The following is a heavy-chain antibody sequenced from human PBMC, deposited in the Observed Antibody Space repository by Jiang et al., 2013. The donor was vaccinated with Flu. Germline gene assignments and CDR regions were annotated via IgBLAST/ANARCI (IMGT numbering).Heavy chain of an antibody. D-gene: IGHD3-22*01. Sequence: FTSHAISWVRQAPGQGLEWMGGIIPIFGTANYARQFQDKVTITADKSTTTAYMELSSLRSEDTAVYYCAREARTYDDTSGYYPNWGQGTLVTVSS. J-gene: IGHJ4*02. CDR2: IIPIFGTA. CDR3: AREARTYDDTSGYYPN. V-gene: IGHV1-69*06. CDR1: FTSHA.